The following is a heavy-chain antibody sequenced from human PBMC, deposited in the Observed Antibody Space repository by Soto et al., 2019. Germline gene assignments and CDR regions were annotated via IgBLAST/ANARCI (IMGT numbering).Heavy chain of an antibody. CDR3: AKRSPYSSGWYSPIFDY. V-gene: IGHV3-23*01. CDR1: GFSFSDYA. Sequence: GGSLRLSCAASGFSFSDYAMSWVRQAPGKGLEWVSVISESGGSTHYADSVRGRFTVSRDNSKNSLSLRMNSLRDEDTAVYFCAKRSPYSSGWYSPIFDYWGQGALVTVSS. D-gene: IGHD6-13*01. J-gene: IGHJ4*02. CDR2: ISESGGST.